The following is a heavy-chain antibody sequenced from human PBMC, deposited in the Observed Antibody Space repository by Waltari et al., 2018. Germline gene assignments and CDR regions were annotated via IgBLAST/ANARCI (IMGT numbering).Heavy chain of an antibody. V-gene: IGHV1-2*02. CDR2: LDPKSGGT. Sequence: QVQLVQSGAEVKKPGASVKVSCKASGYTFTGYYIHWVRQAPGQGPEWMGWLDPKSGGTHFSQKFQDRVTMTRDTSIRTAYMELSRLKSDDTAVYYCARPRRYCTGGTCYSNWLDPWGQGTLVTVSS. CDR1: GYTFTGYY. D-gene: IGHD2-15*01. J-gene: IGHJ5*02. CDR3: ARPRRYCTGGTCYSNWLDP.